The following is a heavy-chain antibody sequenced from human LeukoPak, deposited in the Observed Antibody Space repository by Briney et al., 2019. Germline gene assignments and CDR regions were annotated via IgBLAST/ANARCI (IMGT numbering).Heavy chain of an antibody. V-gene: IGHV3-33*01. CDR3: ARGFAVAVPYGYYFDY. J-gene: IGHJ4*02. D-gene: IGHD6-19*01. CDR1: GFTFSSYG. Sequence: GGSLRLSCAASGFTFSSYGMHWVRQAPGKGLEWVAVIWYDGCNKYYADSVKGRFTISRDNSKNTLYLQMNSLRAEDTAVYYCARGFAVAVPYGYYFDYWGQGTLVTVSS. CDR2: IWYDGCNK.